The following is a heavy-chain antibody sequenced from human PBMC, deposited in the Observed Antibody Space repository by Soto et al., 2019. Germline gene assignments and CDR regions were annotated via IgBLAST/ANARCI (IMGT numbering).Heavy chain of an antibody. CDR3: ASWSNWNPLYYDGLDV. V-gene: IGHV1-69*06. D-gene: IGHD1-20*01. J-gene: IGHJ6*02. CDR1: GGAFNNYA. CDR2: IIPLDNTS. Sequence: QVQLLQSGAEVKKPGSSVKVSCKVAGGAFNNYALNWVRHGPGQGLEWLGGIIPLDNTSNYSLKFLGRVTVTADISSTTVYMELNRLTSDDTATYYCASWSNWNPLYYDGLDVWGQGTTVTVSS.